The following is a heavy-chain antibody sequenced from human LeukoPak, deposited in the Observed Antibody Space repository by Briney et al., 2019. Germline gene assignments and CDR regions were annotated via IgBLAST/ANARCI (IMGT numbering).Heavy chain of an antibody. CDR2: INHSGST. J-gene: IGHJ5*02. CDR1: GGSFSGYY. CDR3: ARAQYRDRFDP. V-gene: IGHV4-34*01. Sequence: SETLSLTCAVYGGSFSGYYWSWIRQPPGKGLEWIGEINHSGSTNYNPSLKSRVTISVDTSKNQFSLKLSSVTAADTAVYYCARAQYRDRFDPWGQGTLVTVSS. D-gene: IGHD1-14*01.